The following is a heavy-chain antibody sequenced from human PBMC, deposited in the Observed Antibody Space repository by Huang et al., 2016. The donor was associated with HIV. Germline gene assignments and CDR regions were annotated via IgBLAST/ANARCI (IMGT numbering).Heavy chain of an antibody. CDR1: GDSIRSGGYY. J-gene: IGHJ4*02. Sequence: QVQLQESGPGLVKPSQTLSLTCTVSGDSIRSGGYYWTWIRQSPAKGLEWIGYIYHSGSSDYNPSLKSRVSISIDAFKNRVSLKLKSVTVADTAVYYCARAPATHSVFFYWGQGTLVTVSA. V-gene: IGHV4-30-4*08. CDR2: IYHSGSS. D-gene: IGHD3-3*01. CDR3: ARAPATHSVFFY.